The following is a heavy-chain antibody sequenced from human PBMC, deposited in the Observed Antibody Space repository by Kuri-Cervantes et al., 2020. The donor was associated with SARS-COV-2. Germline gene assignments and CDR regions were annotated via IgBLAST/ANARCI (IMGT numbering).Heavy chain of an antibody. D-gene: IGHD1-26*01. CDR2: IFPGDSDT. Sequence: GESLKISCEASGYSFISYWIGWVRQMPGKGLEWMGIIFPGDSDTTYSPSFQGQVTISADKSISTAYLQWSSLKASDTAMYYCARHLGWELPSDYWGQGTLVTVSS. V-gene: IGHV5-51*01. CDR3: ARHLGWELPSDY. J-gene: IGHJ4*02. CDR1: GYSFISYW.